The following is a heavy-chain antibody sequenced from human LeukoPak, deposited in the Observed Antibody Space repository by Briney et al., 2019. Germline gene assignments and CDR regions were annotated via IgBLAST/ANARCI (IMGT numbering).Heavy chain of an antibody. D-gene: IGHD2-15*01. V-gene: IGHV3-11*01. CDR1: GFTFSDYY. J-gene: IGHJ4*02. Sequence: GGSLRLSCAASGFTFSDYYMSWIRQAPGKGLEWVSYISSSGSTIYYADSVKGRFTISRDNAKNSLYLQMNSLRAEDTTVYYCASVGVVVAGLHHDYWGQGTLVTVSS. CDR3: ASVGVVVAGLHHDY. CDR2: ISSSGSTI.